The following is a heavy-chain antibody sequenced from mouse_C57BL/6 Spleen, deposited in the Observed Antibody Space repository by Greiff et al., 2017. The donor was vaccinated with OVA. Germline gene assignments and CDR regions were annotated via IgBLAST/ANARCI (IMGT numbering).Heavy chain of an antibody. J-gene: IGHJ1*03. V-gene: IGHV1-22*01. CDR2: INPNNGGT. D-gene: IGHD2-4*01. Sequence: VQLKQSGPELVKPGASVKMSCKASGYTFTDYNMHWVKQSHGKSLEWIGYINPNNGGTSYNQKFKGKATLTVNKSSSTAYMELRSLTSEDSAVYYCARSYYDYGWYFDVWGTGTTVTVSS. CDR3: ARSYYDYGWYFDV. CDR1: GYTFTDYN.